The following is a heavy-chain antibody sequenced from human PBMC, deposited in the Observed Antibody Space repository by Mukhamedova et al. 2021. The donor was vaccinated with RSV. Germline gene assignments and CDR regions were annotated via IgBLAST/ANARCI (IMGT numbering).Heavy chain of an antibody. D-gene: IGHD6-13*01. CDR2: ISAGGDVT. Sequence: GKGLEWVSVISAGGDVTHYADPVRGRFIISRDDAKNTLYLQMNSLTVEATAVYYCVKDGTWSSSWYDFDYWGQGTLVTVSS. J-gene: IGHJ4*02. V-gene: IGHV3-23*01. CDR3: VKDGTWSSSWYDFDY.